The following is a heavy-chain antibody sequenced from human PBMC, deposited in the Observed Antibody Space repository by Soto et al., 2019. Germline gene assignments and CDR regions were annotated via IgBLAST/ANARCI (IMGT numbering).Heavy chain of an antibody. CDR1: GYTFTSYG. CDR3: ARERIAVTATGGFDY. J-gene: IGHJ4*02. Sequence: QVQLVQSGAEVKKPGASVKVSCKASGYTFTSYGIIWVRQAPGQGLEWMGWISAYNGNTNYAQKFQGRVSMITDTSTSTGYMELRSLRFDGTAVYYCARERIAVTATGGFDYWGQGTLVTVSS. CDR2: ISAYNGNT. V-gene: IGHV1-18*04. D-gene: IGHD6-19*01.